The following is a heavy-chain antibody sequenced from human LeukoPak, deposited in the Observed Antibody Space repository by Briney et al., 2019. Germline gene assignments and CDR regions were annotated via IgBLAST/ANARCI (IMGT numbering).Heavy chain of an antibody. CDR2: IYSGGST. CDR3: ARDIRGTSGNYFDY. Sequence: PGGSLRLSCAASGFTVSSNYMSWVRQAPGKGLEWVSVIYSGGSTYYADSVKGRFTISRDNSKNTLYLQMNSLRAEDTAVYYCARDIRGTSGNYFDYWGQGTLVTVSS. V-gene: IGHV3-66*01. CDR1: GFTVSSNY. J-gene: IGHJ4*02. D-gene: IGHD3-10*01.